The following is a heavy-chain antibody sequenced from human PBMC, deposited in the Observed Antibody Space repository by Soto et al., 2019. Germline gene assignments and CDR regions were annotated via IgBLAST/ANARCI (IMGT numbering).Heavy chain of an antibody. V-gene: IGHV4-34*01. D-gene: IGHD6-13*01. CDR2: INHSGST. CDR3: ARGSGIAAAGIFDY. J-gene: IGHJ4*02. CDR1: GGSFSGYY. Sequence: PSETLSLTCAVYGGSFSGYYWSWIRQPPGKGLEWIGEINHSGSTNYNPSLKSRVTISVDTSKNQFSLKLSSVTAADTAVYYCARGSGIAAAGIFDYWGQGTLVTVS.